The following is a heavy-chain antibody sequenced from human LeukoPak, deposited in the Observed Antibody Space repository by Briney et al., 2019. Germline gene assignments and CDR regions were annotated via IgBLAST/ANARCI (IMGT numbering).Heavy chain of an antibody. V-gene: IGHV1-2*02. D-gene: IGHD6-19*01. CDR1: GYTFTGYY. Sequence: ASVKVSCKASGYTFTGYYMHWVRQAPGQGLEWMGWINPNSGGTNYAQKFQGRVTLTRDTSISTAYMELSRLRSDDTAVYYCARHAVAAVAGIFDYWGQGTLVTVSS. J-gene: IGHJ4*02. CDR2: INPNSGGT. CDR3: ARHAVAAVAGIFDY.